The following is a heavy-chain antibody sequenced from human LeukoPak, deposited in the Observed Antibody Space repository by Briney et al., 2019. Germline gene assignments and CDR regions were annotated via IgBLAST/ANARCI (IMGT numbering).Heavy chain of an antibody. CDR1: GFTFSSYA. D-gene: IGHD3-22*01. J-gene: IGHJ4*02. CDR3: AKHAKFYYDSSGYLDY. Sequence: PGGSLRLSCAASGFTFSSYAMSWVRQAPGKGLEWVTAISTTGGSTDYADSVKGRFTISRDNSKNTLYLQMNSLRAEDTAVYCCAKHAKFYYDSSGYLDYWGQGTLVTVSS. V-gene: IGHV3-23*01. CDR2: ISTTGGST.